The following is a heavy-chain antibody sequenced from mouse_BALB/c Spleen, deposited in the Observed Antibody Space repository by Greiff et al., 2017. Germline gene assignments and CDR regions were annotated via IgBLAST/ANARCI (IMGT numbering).Heavy chain of an antibody. Sequence: EVQLQQSGPELVKPGASVKMSCKASGYTFTSYVMHWVKQKPGQGLEWIGYINPYNDGTKYNEKFKGKATLTSDKSSSTAYMELSSLTSEDSAVYYCARRGYGNYPYYYAMDYWGQGTSVTVSS. V-gene: IGHV1-14*01. CDR2: INPYNDGT. CDR3: ARRGYGNYPYYYAMDY. J-gene: IGHJ4*01. D-gene: IGHD2-1*01. CDR1: GYTFTSYV.